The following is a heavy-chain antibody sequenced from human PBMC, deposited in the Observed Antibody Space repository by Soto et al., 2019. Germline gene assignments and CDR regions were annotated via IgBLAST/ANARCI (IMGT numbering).Heavy chain of an antibody. Sequence: GGSLRLSCAASGFTFGNFWMSWVGQAPGKGLEWVANIKQDGSEKYYVDSVKGRFTISRDNAKKSLYLQMNSLRVEDTAVYYCARGVRCSGGSCHGRAHFDYWGQGILVTVSS. V-gene: IGHV3-7*01. J-gene: IGHJ4*02. D-gene: IGHD2-15*01. CDR2: IKQDGSEK. CDR3: ARGVRCSGGSCHGRAHFDY. CDR1: GFTFGNFW.